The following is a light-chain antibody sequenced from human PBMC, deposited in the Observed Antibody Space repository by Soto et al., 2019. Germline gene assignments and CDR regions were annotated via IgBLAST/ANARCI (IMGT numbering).Light chain of an antibody. Sequence: EILFTQSPATLSLSPGERVTLSCRASQSVISSYLTWYQQKPGQPPRLLIYGASNRATGIPDRFSGGGSGTDFTLTISSLEPEDFAVYYCQQFSSYPLTFGGGTKVDIK. CDR2: GAS. CDR1: QSVISSY. V-gene: IGKV3-20*01. J-gene: IGKJ4*01. CDR3: QQFSSYPLT.